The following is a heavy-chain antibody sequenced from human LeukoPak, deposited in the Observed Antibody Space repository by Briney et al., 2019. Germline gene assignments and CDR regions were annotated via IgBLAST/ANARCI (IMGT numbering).Heavy chain of an antibody. J-gene: IGHJ5*02. V-gene: IGHV3-30*02. CDR1: GFTFSSYG. CDR3: AKDGLHSKGFVWFDP. Sequence: PGGSLRLSCAASGFTFSSYGMHWVRQAPGKGLEWVAFIRYDGSNKYYADSVKGRFTISRDNSKNTLYLQMNSLRAEDTAVYYCAKDGLHSKGFVWFDPWGQGTLVTVSS. CDR2: IRYDGSNK. D-gene: IGHD4-11*01.